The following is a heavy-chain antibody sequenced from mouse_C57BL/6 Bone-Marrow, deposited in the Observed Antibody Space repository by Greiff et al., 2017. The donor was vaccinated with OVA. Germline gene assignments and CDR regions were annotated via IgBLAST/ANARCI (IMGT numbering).Heavy chain of an antibody. D-gene: IGHD1-1*01. J-gene: IGHJ2*01. CDR1: GYTFTDYY. CDR3: ARRVHYYYRSPFDN. Sequence: EVQLQQSGPELVKPGASVKISCKASGYTFTDYYMNWVKQSHGKSLEWIGDINPNNGGTSYNQKFKGKATLTVDKSSSTAYMELSSLTSEDSAVYYGARRVHYYYRSPFDNWGQGTTLTVSS. V-gene: IGHV1-26*01. CDR2: INPNNGGT.